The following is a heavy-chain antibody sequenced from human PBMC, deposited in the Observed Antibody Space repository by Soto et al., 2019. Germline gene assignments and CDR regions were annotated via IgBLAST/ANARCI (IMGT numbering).Heavy chain of an antibody. CDR3: AKTYYYGRSGYYQNWFDP. CDR2: ISFDGSNE. D-gene: IGHD3-22*01. V-gene: IGHV3-30-3*02. J-gene: IGHJ5*02. CDR1: GFTFSSYA. Sequence: QVQLVESGGGVVQPGWSLRLSCAASGFTFSSYAMHWIRQAPGKGLEWVAIISFDGSNEYYADSVKGRFTISRDNSKNTLYLQVRSLRAEDTAVYYCAKTYYYGRSGYYQNWFDPWGQGTLVTVSS.